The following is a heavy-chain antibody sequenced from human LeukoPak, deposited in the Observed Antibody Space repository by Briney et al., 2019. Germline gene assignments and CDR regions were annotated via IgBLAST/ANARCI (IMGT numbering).Heavy chain of an antibody. CDR3: ATGSVASHY. J-gene: IGHJ4*02. V-gene: IGHV1-24*01. Sequence: ASVKVSFKASGYTFTSYAMHWVRQAPGKGLEWMGGFNPEEGETIFAQKFQGRVTMTEDTSTDTAYMELSSLRSEDTAVYYCATGSVASHYWGQGTLVTVSS. CDR2: FNPEEGET. D-gene: IGHD6-19*01. CDR1: GYTFTSYA.